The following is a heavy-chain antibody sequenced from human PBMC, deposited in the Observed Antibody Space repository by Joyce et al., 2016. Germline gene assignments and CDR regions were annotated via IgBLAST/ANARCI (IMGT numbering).Heavy chain of an antibody. J-gene: IGHJ5*02. CDR2: MKPNRGNT. Sequence: QVQLVQSGAEVKKPGASVKVSCKASGYTFTSYDITWVRQATGQGLEWMGWMKPNRGNTGYAQKFQGRVTMTWNTSISTAYMELSSLRSGDTAIYYCARERNFGDLSFDPWGQGTLVTVSS. CDR3: ARERNFGDLSFDP. CDR1: GYTFTSYD. V-gene: IGHV1-8*01. D-gene: IGHD4-17*01.